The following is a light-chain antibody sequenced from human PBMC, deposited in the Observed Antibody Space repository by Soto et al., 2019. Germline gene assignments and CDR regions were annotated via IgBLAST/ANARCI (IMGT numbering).Light chain of an antibody. V-gene: IGKV1-5*03. J-gene: IGKJ1*01. Sequence: DIQMTQSPSTLSGSVGERVTITCRASQTISSWLAWYQQKPGKAPKLLIYKASTLKSGVPSRFSGSGSVTEFTLTISSLQPDDFATYYCQHYNSYSGAFGQGTKVELK. CDR1: QTISSW. CDR2: KAS. CDR3: QHYNSYSGA.